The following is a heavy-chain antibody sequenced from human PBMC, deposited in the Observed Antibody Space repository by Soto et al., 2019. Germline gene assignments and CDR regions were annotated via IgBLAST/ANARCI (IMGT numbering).Heavy chain of an antibody. V-gene: IGHV3-7*01. J-gene: IGHJ4*02. Sequence: GGSLRLSCAASGFTFSSYWMSWVRQAPGKGLEWVANIKQDGSEKYYVDSVKGRFTISRANAKNSLYLQMNSLRAEDTAVYYCASAGMATTSDHRYCSSTSCYGGFDYWGQGTLVTVSS. CDR2: IKQDGSEK. D-gene: IGHD2-2*01. CDR3: ASAGMATTSDHRYCSSTSCYGGFDY. CDR1: GFTFSSYW.